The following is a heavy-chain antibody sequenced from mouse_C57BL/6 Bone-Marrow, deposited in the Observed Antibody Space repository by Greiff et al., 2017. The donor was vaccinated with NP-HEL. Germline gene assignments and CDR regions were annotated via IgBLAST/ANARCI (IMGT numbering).Heavy chain of an antibody. CDR3: ARDKVYSWGFAY. V-gene: IGHV1-55*01. CDR1: GYTFTSYW. Sequence: QVQLKQPGAELVKPGASVTMSCKASGYTFTSYWITWVQQRPGQGLEWLGDIYPGSGSTNYNEKFKSKATLTVDTSSSTAYMQLSSLTSEDSAVYYCARDKVYSWGFAYWGQGTLVTVSA. CDR2: IYPGSGST. J-gene: IGHJ3*01. D-gene: IGHD2-12*01.